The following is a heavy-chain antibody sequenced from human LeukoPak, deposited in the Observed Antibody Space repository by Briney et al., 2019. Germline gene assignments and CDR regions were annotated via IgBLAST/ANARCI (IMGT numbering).Heavy chain of an antibody. D-gene: IGHD6-13*01. V-gene: IGHV3-11*01. Sequence: LSLTCAVYGGSFSAYYWSWIRQPPGKGLEWVSYISSSGSTIYYADSVKGRFTISRDNAKNSLYLQMNSLRAEDTAVYYCATIAETHLSVWGQGTLVTVSS. J-gene: IGHJ4*02. CDR1: GGSFSAYY. CDR2: ISSSGSTI. CDR3: ATIAETHLSV.